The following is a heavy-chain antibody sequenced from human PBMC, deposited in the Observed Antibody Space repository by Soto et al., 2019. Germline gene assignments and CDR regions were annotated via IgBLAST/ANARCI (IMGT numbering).Heavy chain of an antibody. V-gene: IGHV6-1*01. CDR3: ARARAAADPRNPHCVWCYP. CDR2: TYYRSKWYN. Sequence: PSPPLSITGSSSGGSVSRNSAAWKWIRQSPSRGLEWLGRTYYRSKWYNDYALSVKSRITINPETSKHQFSLQLNSVTPEDTAVYYCARARAAADPRNPHCVWCYPSGHGTLGTVSA. CDR1: GGSVSRNSAA. D-gene: IGHD6-13*01. J-gene: IGHJ5*02.